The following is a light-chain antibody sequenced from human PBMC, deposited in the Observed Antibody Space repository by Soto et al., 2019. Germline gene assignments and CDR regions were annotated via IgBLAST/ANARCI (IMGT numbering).Light chain of an antibody. J-gene: IGKJ5*01. CDR2: GAS. Sequence: EIVMTQSPATLSVSPVEGATLSCMASESIANNLAWYQQRPGQAPRLLIYGASTRATGIPARFSGSGSGTEFTLSISRLQSEDFALYYCQQYYNWRAITFGQGTRLEIK. CDR1: ESIANN. CDR3: QQYYNWRAIT. V-gene: IGKV3D-15*01.